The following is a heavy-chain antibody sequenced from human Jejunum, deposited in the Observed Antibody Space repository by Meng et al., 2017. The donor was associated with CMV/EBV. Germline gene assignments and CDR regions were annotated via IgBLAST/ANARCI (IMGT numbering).Heavy chain of an antibody. J-gene: IGHJ3*02. CDR1: GFAVSTDY. D-gene: IGHD1-26*01. Sequence: SGFAVSTDYMSWVRQAPGKGLEWVSSIYIGSSTDYADSVKGRFTISRDNPKNTLILQMNNLRPEDTALYYCARFSIVGRTNAFDIWGHGTMVTVSS. CDR2: IYIGSST. CDR3: ARFSIVGRTNAFDI. V-gene: IGHV3-53*01.